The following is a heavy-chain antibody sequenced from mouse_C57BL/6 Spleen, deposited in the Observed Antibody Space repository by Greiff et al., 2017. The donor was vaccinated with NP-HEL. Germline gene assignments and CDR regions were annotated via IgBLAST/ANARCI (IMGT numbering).Heavy chain of an antibody. CDR1: GFTFSSYT. D-gene: IGHD1-1*01. CDR2: ISGGGGNT. CDR3: ARNYYGSSPWFAY. V-gene: IGHV5-9*01. Sequence: EVMLVESGGGLVKPGGSLKLSCAASGFTFSSYTMSWVRQTPEKRLEWVATISGGGGNTYYPDSVKGRFTISRDNAKNTLYLQMSSLRSEDTALYYCARNYYGSSPWFAYWGQGTLVTVSA. J-gene: IGHJ3*01.